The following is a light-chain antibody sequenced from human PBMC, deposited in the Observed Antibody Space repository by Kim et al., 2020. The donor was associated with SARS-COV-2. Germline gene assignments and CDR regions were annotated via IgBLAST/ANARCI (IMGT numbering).Light chain of an antibody. CDR1: ESLLHSNGNNY. V-gene: IGKV2-28*01. J-gene: IGKJ2*01. CDR3: MQGLQSTGYT. CDR2: MGS. Sequence: DIVMTQSPLSLPVIPGESASISCRSSESLLHSNGNNYLDWFLQRPGHPPHLLIYMGSNRAPGVPDRFSGSGSGTDFTLKITRVEADDVGIYYCMQGLQSTGYTFGQGTKLEI.